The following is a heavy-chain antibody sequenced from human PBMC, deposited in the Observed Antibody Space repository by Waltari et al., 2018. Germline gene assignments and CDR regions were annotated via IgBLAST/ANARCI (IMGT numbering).Heavy chain of an antibody. Sequence: EVQLVESGGGLVKPGGSLRLSCAASGFTFSSYSMNWVRQAPGKGLEWVSYISSSGSTIYYADSVKGRFTISRDNAKNSLYLQMNSLRAEDTAVYYCARSIDIVVVPAAMVDYWGQGTLVTVSS. J-gene: IGHJ4*02. CDR3: ARSIDIVVVPAAMVDY. CDR2: ISSSGSTI. CDR1: GFTFSSYS. V-gene: IGHV3-21*05. D-gene: IGHD2-2*01.